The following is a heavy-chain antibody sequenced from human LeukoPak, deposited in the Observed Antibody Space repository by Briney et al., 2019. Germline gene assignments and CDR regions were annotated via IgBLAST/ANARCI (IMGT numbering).Heavy chain of an antibody. D-gene: IGHD2-15*01. CDR1: GFTFSSYA. V-gene: IGHV3-23*01. CDR2: ISGSGGST. Sequence: GGSPRLSCAASGFTFSSYAMSWVRQAPGKGLEWVSAISGSGGSTYYADSVKGRFTISRDNSKNMLYLQMNSLRAEDTAVYYCARAPRYCRGGSCYWSAFDIWGQGTMVTVSS. CDR3: ARAPRYCRGGSCYWSAFDI. J-gene: IGHJ3*02.